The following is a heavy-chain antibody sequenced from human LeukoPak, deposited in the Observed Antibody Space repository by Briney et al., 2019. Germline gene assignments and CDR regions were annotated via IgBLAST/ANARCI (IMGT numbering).Heavy chain of an antibody. D-gene: IGHD3-10*01. J-gene: IGHJ4*02. CDR3: ARAMSRYSGSLSSVPFDY. V-gene: IGHV3-30*04. Sequence: GGSLRLSCAASGFTFSTYAMHWVRQAPGKGLEWVAVVSYDGSNKYYADSVKGRFTISRDNSKNTLYLQMNSLRAEDTAVYYCARAMSRYSGSLSSVPFDYWGQGTLVTVSS. CDR1: GFTFSTYA. CDR2: VSYDGSNK.